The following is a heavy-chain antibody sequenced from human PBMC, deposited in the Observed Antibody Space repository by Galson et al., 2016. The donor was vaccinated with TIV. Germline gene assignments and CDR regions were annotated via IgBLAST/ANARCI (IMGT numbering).Heavy chain of an antibody. Sequence: PALVKPTQTLTLTCTFSGFSLSTAGVCVSWIRQSPGKALEWLALLEWDDETDYSASLRTRLTLSKGTARNQVVLSMTNMDPADTATYYCARGAFSGSNPFDYWGQGILVTVSS. V-gene: IGHV2-70*01. J-gene: IGHJ4*02. CDR1: GFSLSTAGVC. D-gene: IGHD1-26*01. CDR3: ARGAFSGSNPFDY. CDR2: LEWDDET.